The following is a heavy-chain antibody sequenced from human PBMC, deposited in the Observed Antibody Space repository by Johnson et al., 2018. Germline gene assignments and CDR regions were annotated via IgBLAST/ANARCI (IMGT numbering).Heavy chain of an antibody. D-gene: IGHD3-3*02. V-gene: IGHV4-59*08. CDR3: ARASLGFYYYYIGV. J-gene: IGHJ6*03. CDR2: VYYRGST. CDR1: GGSITNHY. Sequence: QVQLQESGPGLVKPSETLSLTCTVSGGSITNHYWTWIRQPPGTGLEWIGYVYYRGSTNYNPSLKCRVTMSIDSSKNQFSLKLSSVTAADTAVYYCARASLGFYYYYIGVWGQGTTVSVSS.